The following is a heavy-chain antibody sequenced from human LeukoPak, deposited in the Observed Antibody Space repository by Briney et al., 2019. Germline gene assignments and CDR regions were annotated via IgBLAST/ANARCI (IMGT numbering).Heavy chain of an antibody. V-gene: IGHV4-34*01. Sequence: SETLSLTCAVYGGSFSGYYWSWIRQPPGKGLEWIGEINHRGSTNYNPSLRSRVTISVDTSKNQFSLKLSSVTAADTAVYYCARHWGGELSRGYYYMDVWGKGTTVTVSS. CDR3: ARHWGGELSRGYYYMDV. J-gene: IGHJ6*03. D-gene: IGHD3-16*02. CDR1: GGSFSGYY. CDR2: INHRGST.